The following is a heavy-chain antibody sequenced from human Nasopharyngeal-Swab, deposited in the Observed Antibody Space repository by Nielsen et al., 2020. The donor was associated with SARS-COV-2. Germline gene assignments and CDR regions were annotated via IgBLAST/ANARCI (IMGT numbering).Heavy chain of an antibody. D-gene: IGHD3-9*01. Sequence: RQAPGKGLEWIGYIYYSGSTNYNPARKSRVTISVDTSKNQFSLKLSSVTAADTAVYYCARQKNGILTGYYLPWDNWFDPWGQGTLVTVSS. J-gene: IGHJ5*02. CDR2: IYYSGST. V-gene: IGHV4-59*08. CDR3: ARQKNGILTGYYLPWDNWFDP.